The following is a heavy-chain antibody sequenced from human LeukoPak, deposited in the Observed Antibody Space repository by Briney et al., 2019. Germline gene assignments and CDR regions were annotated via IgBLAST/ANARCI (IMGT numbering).Heavy chain of an antibody. CDR2: IIPIFGTA. Sequence: ASVKVSCKASGGTFSSYAISWVRQAPGQGLEWMGGIIPIFGTANYAQKFQGRVTITADESTSTAYMGLSSLRSEDTAVYYCARAVVVAATHSDFDYWGQGTLVTVSS. D-gene: IGHD2-15*01. J-gene: IGHJ4*02. CDR1: GGTFSSYA. V-gene: IGHV1-69*13. CDR3: ARAVVVAATHSDFDY.